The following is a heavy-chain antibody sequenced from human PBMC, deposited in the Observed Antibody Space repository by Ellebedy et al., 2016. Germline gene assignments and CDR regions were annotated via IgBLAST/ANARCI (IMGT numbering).Heavy chain of an antibody. D-gene: IGHD2-15*01. CDR2: ISPSSTYI. CDR1: TLTLSNYN. V-gene: IGHV3-21*01. J-gene: IGHJ2*01. Sequence: GGSLRLSCTASTLTLSNYNMNWVRQAPGKGLEWVSTISPSSTYIYYADSVKGRFTISRDDARNSVFLQMNSLRAEDAALYFCTRGHCSGRSCYTISVTWGRGTRVTVSS. CDR3: TRGHCSGRSCYTISVT.